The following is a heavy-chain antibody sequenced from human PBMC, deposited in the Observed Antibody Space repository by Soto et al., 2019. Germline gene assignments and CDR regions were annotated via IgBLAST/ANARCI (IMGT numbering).Heavy chain of an antibody. CDR1: GCSISKFY. CDR3: VRDGSKTLRDWFDP. V-gene: IGHV4-4*07. Sequence: SDTLSLTCSVSGCSISKFYGSWIRKTAGKGLEWMGRVYATGTTDYNPSLRSRVAMSVDISRKTFSLRLTSVTAADTGMYYCVRDGSKTLRDWFDPWGQGKLVTVSS. CDR2: VYATGTT. J-gene: IGHJ5*02. D-gene: IGHD3-10*01.